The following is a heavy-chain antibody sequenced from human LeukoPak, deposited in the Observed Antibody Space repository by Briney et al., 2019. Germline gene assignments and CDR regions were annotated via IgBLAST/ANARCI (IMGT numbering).Heavy chain of an antibody. CDR1: GGSISSYY. Sequence: PSETLSLTCTVSGGSISSYYWSWIRQPAGKGLEWIGRIYTSGSTNYNPSLKSRVTISVDTSKNQFSLKLSSVTAADTTVYYCARMGRYSSGWRHFDYWGQGTLVTVSS. J-gene: IGHJ4*02. CDR3: ARMGRYSSGWRHFDY. CDR2: IYTSGST. D-gene: IGHD6-19*01. V-gene: IGHV4-4*07.